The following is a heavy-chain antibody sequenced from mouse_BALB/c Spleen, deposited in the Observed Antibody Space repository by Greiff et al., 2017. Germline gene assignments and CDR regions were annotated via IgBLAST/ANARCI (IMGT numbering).Heavy chain of an antibody. J-gene: IGHJ3*01. CDR2: IDPSDSYT. V-gene: IGHV1-69*02. D-gene: IGHD2-10*02. CDR1: GYTFTSYW. CDR3: ARSYGNYALWFAY. Sequence: VQLHQSGAELVKPGASVKLSCKASGYTFTSYWMHWVKQRPGQGLEWIGEIDPSDSYTNYNQKFKGKATLTVDKSSSTAYMQLSSLTSEDSAVYYCARSYGNYALWFAYWGQGTLVTVSA.